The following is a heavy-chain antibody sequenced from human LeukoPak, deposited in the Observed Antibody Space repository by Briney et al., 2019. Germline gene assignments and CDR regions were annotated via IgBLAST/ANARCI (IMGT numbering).Heavy chain of an antibody. Sequence: SQTLSLTCTVSGGSISSGGYYWSWIRQPPGKGLEWIGYIYHSGSTYYNPSLKSRVTISVDRSKNQFSLKLSSVTAADTAVYYCARVRGGVVVPAYYFDYWGQGTLVTVSS. CDR2: IYHSGST. CDR3: ARVRGGVVVPAYYFDY. CDR1: GGSISSGGYY. J-gene: IGHJ4*02. D-gene: IGHD2-2*01. V-gene: IGHV4-30-2*01.